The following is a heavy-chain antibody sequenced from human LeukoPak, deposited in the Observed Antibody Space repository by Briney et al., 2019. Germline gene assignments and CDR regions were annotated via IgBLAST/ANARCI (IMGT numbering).Heavy chain of an antibody. CDR2: IRYDGSNK. J-gene: IGHJ4*02. CDR3: ASARGMASDSIDF. V-gene: IGHV3-30*02. Sequence: GGSLRLSCAASGFTFNNYGMHWVRQAPGKGLEWVAFIRYDGSNKYYGDSVKGRFTISRDNSKNTLCLQMNSLRAEDTAVYYCASARGMASDSIDFWSQGTLVTVSS. CDR1: GFTFNNYG. D-gene: IGHD3-10*01.